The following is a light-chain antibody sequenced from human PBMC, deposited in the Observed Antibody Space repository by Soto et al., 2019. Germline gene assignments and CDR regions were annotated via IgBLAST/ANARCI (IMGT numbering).Light chain of an antibody. CDR3: QQYNNWPYT. Sequence: EIVMTQSPVTLSVSPGERATLSCRASQSVSSNLAWYQQKLGQAPRLLIYGASTRATGIPARFSGSGSGTEFTHTISSLQSEEFEVYYCQQYNNWPYTFGQGTNLEIK. CDR2: GAS. J-gene: IGKJ2*01. V-gene: IGKV3-15*01. CDR1: QSVSSN.